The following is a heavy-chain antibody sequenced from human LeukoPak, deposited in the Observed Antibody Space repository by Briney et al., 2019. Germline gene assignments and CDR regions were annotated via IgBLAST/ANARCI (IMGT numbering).Heavy chain of an antibody. D-gene: IGHD3-10*01. CDR2: IYYSGST. J-gene: IGHJ4*02. CDR1: GCSVSSYY. CDR3: ARLPYYYGSGSYYRRISYYFDY. Sequence: PSETLSLTCTVSGCSVSSYYWSWIRQPPGKGLEWIGYIYYSGSTNYNPSLKSRVTISVDSSKNQFSLKLSSVTAADTAVYYCARLPYYYGSGSYYRRISYYFDYWGQGTLVTVSS. V-gene: IGHV4-59*02.